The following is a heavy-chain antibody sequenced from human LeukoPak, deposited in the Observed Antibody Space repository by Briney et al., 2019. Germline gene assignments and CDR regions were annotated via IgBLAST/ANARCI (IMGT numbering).Heavy chain of an antibody. CDR2: ISVGAEYI. J-gene: IGHJ4*02. CDR3: ASGPPLLKYFEY. Sequence: GGSLRLSCAASGFTFSTYVMNWFRQAPGKGLEWVSTISVGAEYIFYADSVKGRFTISRDDSNNALYLQMHSLRAEDTALYYCASGPPLLKYFEYWGQGTLVTVSS. D-gene: IGHD3-9*01. CDR1: GFTFSTYV. V-gene: IGHV3-23*01.